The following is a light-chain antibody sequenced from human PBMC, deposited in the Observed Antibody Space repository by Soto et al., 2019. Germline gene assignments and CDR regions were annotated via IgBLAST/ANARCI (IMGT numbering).Light chain of an antibody. V-gene: IGKV1-5*01. Sequence: IKMTQSPSSLSASVGDRVTLTCRAAQSLNSRLAWYQHRPGKAPRLLIYDASTLESGVPSRFSGSGSGTEFTLTINNLQPDDLATYICQQYKSYSTFGRGTKVDIK. CDR1: QSLNSR. CDR2: DAS. J-gene: IGKJ1*01. CDR3: QQYKSYST.